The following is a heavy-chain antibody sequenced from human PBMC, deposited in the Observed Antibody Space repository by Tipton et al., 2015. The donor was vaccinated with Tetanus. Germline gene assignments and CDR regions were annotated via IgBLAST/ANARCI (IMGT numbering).Heavy chain of an antibody. CDR2: IYYSGST. CDR1: GGSISSGGYY. Sequence: TLSLTCTVSGGSISSGGYYWSWIRQHPGKGLEWIGYIYYSGSTYYNPSLKSRVTISVDTSKNQFSLKLSSVTAADTAVYYCARGPLGRVPAAYYYGMDVWGQGTTVTVSS. CDR3: ARGPLGRVPAAYYYGMDV. V-gene: IGHV4-31*03. D-gene: IGHD2-2*01. J-gene: IGHJ6*02.